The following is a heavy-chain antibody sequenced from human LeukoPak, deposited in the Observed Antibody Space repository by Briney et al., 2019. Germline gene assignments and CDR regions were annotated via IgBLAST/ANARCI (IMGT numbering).Heavy chain of an antibody. V-gene: IGHV3-21*01. D-gene: IGHD6-13*01. CDR2: ISSSRSYI. CDR1: GFAFSSYS. J-gene: IGHJ4*02. CDR3: ARFIAAPYYFDY. Sequence: GGSLRLSCAASGFAFSSYSMNWVRQAPGKGLEWVSFISSSRSYIYYADSVKGRFTISRDNAKNSLYLQMNSLRAEDTAVYYCARFIAAPYYFDYWGRGTLVTVSS.